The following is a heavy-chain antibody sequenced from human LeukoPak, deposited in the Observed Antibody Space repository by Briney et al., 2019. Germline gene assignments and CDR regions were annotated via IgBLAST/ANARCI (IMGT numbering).Heavy chain of an antibody. CDR1: GFTFSNAW. D-gene: IGHD3-9*01. CDR3: TTVNSLTGYYYLWIWDY. V-gene: IGHV3-15*01. Sequence: GGSLRLSCAASGFTFSNAWMSWVRQAPGKGLEWVGRIKSKTDGGTTDYAAPVKGRFTISRDDSKNTLYLQMNSLKTEDTAVYYCTTVNSLTGYYYLWIWDYWGQGTLVTVSS. J-gene: IGHJ4*02. CDR2: IKSKTDGGTT.